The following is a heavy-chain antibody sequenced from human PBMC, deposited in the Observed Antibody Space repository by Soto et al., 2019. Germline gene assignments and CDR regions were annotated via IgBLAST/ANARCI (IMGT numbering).Heavy chain of an antibody. J-gene: IGHJ4*02. D-gene: IGHD1-1*01. CDR2: INPNSGGT. CDR3: ARRAETNGWNGFGADKYYFDF. Sequence: ASVKVSCKASGYTFTGYYIHWVRQAPGRGLEWMGWINPNSGGTSYAQKFQGWVTMTRDTSISTAYMELSSLRSEDTAVYYCARRAETNGWNGFGADKYYFDFWGQGTLVTVSS. CDR1: GYTFTGYY. V-gene: IGHV1-2*04.